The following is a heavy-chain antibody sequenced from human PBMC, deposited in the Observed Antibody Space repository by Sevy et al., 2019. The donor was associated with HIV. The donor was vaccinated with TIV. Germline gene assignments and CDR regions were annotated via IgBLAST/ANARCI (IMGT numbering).Heavy chain of an antibody. CDR1: GFTFSNYA. V-gene: IGHV3-23*01. J-gene: IGHJ5*02. CDR3: ANDPCIEGRLLRFLDWLLKYIRFDV. D-gene: IGHD3-3*01. CDR2: ISAGGGST. Sequence: GGSLRLSCAASGFTFSNYAMNWVRQAPGRGLEWVSTISAGGGSTYYADSVKGRVTISRDNSKNTLYLQMSSLRAEDTAVYDYANDPCIEGRLLRFLDWLLKYIRFDVWGQGTLVTVSS.